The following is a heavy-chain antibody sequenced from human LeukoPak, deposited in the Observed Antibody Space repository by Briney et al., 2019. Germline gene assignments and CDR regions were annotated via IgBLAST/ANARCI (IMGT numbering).Heavy chain of an antibody. D-gene: IGHD4-17*01. J-gene: IGHJ6*02. CDR1: GYTFTSYG. CDR2: ISAYNGNT. CDR3: ARGGGHHFGEYYYYYYGMDV. V-gene: IGHV1-18*01. Sequence: ASVKVSCKASGYTFTSYGISWMRQAPGQGLEWMGWISAYNGNTNYAQKLQGRVTMTTDTSTSTAYMELRSLRSDDTAVYYCARGGGHHFGEYYYYYYGMDVWGQGTTVTVSS.